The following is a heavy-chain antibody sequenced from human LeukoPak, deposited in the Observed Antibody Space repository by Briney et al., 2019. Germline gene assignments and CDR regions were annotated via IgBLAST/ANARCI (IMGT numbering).Heavy chain of an antibody. D-gene: IGHD2-2*01. V-gene: IGHV1-69*13. J-gene: IGHJ6*02. CDR1: GGTFSSYA. Sequence: GASVKVSCKASGGTFSSYAISWVRQAPGQGLEWMGGIIPIFGTANYAQKFQGRVTITADESTSTAYMELSSLRSEDTAVYYCARAGPTLVPAEDYYYYYGMDVWGQGTTVTVSS. CDR2: IIPIFGTA. CDR3: ARAGPTLVPAEDYYYYYGMDV.